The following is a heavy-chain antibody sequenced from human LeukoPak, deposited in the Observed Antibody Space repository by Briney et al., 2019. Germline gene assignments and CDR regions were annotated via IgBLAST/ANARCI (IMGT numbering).Heavy chain of an antibody. V-gene: IGHV4-4*02. CDR1: GGSISSSNW. D-gene: IGHD3-16*02. CDR3: SRGWDYVWGSYRYPNWFDP. CDR2: IYHSGST. J-gene: IGHJ5*02. Sequence: SETLSLTCAVSGGSISSSNWWSWVRQPPGKGLEWIGEIYHSGSTNYNPSLKSRVTISVDTSKNQFSLKLSSVTAADTAVYYCSRGWDYVWGSYRYPNWFDPWGQGTLVTVSS.